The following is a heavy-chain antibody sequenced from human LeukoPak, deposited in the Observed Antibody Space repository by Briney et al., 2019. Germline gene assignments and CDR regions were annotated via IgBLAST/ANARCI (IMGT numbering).Heavy chain of an antibody. Sequence: GGSLRLSCAASGFTFSTYGMSWVRQAPGKGLEWVSYISSSGSTIYYADSVKGRFTISRDNAKNSLYLQMNSLRAEDTAVYYCASLWFGELLDYWGQGTLVTVSS. CDR3: ASLWFGELLDY. V-gene: IGHV3-48*04. CDR2: ISSSGSTI. J-gene: IGHJ4*02. D-gene: IGHD3-10*01. CDR1: GFTFSTYG.